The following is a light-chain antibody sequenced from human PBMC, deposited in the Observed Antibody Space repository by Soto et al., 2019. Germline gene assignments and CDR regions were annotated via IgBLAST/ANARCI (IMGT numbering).Light chain of an antibody. CDR1: QRMSAW. Sequence: DIQMTQSPTTLSASVGGRVIITCRASQRMSAWLAWYQQKPGKAPKLLIYDASSLENGVPSRFSGSGSGTEFTLTISSLQPDDFATYYCQQYDTYPWTFGQGTKVDIK. CDR2: DAS. V-gene: IGKV1-5*01. CDR3: QQYDTYPWT. J-gene: IGKJ1*01.